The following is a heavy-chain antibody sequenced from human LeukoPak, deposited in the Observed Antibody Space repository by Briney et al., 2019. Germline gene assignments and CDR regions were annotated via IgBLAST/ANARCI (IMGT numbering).Heavy chain of an antibody. CDR2: IRYDGSNK. CDR1: GFTFSSYG. Sequence: GGSLRLSCAASGFTFSSYGMHWVRQAPGKRVEWGAFIRYDGSNKYYAASVKGRFTISRDNSKNTLYLQMRSLRADDTAVYSCAKDLWGDTAMVLNYWGQGTLVTVSS. D-gene: IGHD5-18*01. V-gene: IGHV3-30*02. CDR3: AKDLWGDTAMVLNY. J-gene: IGHJ4*02.